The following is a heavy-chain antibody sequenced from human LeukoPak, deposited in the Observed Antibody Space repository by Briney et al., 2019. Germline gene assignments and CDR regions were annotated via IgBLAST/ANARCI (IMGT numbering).Heavy chain of an antibody. Sequence: PGGSLRLSCAASGFTFSDHYMNWVRRAPGKGLEWVSSISTSSSYIYYADSVRGRFTISRDNAKNSLYLQMNSLRAEDTAVYSCARGADGVSSNSRGWFDPWGQGTLVTVSS. D-gene: IGHD2-15*01. CDR1: GFTFSDHY. CDR2: ISTSSSYI. J-gene: IGHJ5*02. CDR3: ARGADGVSSNSRGWFDP. V-gene: IGHV3-21*01.